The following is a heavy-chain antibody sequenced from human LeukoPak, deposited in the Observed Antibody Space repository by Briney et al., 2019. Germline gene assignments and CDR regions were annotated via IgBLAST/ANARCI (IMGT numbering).Heavy chain of an antibody. CDR2: ISSSSSYI. CDR3: AREIAAAGLGDYYYGMDV. CDR1: GLTFSSYS. D-gene: IGHD6-13*01. Sequence: GGSLRLSCAASGLTFSSYSMNWVRRAPGKGLEWVSSISSSSSYIYYADSVKGRFTISRDNAKNSLYLQMNSLRAEDTAVYYCAREIAAAGLGDYYYGMDVWGQGTTVTVSS. V-gene: IGHV3-21*01. J-gene: IGHJ6*02.